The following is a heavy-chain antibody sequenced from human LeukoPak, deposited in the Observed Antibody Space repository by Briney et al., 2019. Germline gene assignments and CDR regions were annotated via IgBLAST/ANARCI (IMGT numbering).Heavy chain of an antibody. V-gene: IGHV4-4*07. D-gene: IGHD3-10*01. CDR3: ARVPFGGYYYYGMDV. Sequence: SETLSLTCTVSGGSISSYYWSWMRQPAGKGLEWIGRIYTSGSTNYNPSLKSRVTISVDTSKNQFSLKLSSVTAADTAVYYCARVPFGGYYYYGMDVWGQGTTVTVSS. J-gene: IGHJ6*02. CDR2: IYTSGST. CDR1: GGSISSYY.